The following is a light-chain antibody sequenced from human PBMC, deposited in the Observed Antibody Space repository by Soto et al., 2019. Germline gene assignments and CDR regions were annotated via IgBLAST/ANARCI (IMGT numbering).Light chain of an antibody. CDR1: QIISTL. Sequence: DIQMTQSPSSLSANIGDRINITCRASQIISTLLNWYQQKPGKAPKPPIYDASTLKTGVPSRFSGSGSGSEFNFTITGLQPDDFATYFCQQYNTYATFGQGTRLEIK. V-gene: IGKV1-5*01. J-gene: IGKJ5*01. CDR3: QQYNTYAT. CDR2: DAS.